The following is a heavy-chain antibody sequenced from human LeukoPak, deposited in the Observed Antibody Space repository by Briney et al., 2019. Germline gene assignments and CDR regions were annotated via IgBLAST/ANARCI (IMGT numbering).Heavy chain of an antibody. CDR3: ARDPSRDNWFDP. V-gene: IGHV1-46*01. Sequence: GASVKVSCKAFGYTFTTYYIHWVRQAPGQGLEWMGIINPSGGNTIYAQKFQGRVTMTRDMSTSTVYMELSSLTSDGTAVYYCARDPSRDNWFDPWGQGTLVTVSS. CDR2: INPSGGNT. D-gene: IGHD5/OR15-5a*01. CDR1: GYTFTTYY. J-gene: IGHJ5*02.